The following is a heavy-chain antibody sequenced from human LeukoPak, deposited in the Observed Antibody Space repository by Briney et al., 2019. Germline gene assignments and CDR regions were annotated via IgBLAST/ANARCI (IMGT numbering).Heavy chain of an antibody. CDR2: ISSSSRTI. V-gene: IGHV3-48*01. CDR1: GFTVSSNY. J-gene: IGHJ4*02. Sequence: GGSLRLSCAASGFTVSSNYMNWVRQAPGKGLEWVSYISSSSRTIYYADSVKGRFTMSRDNAKNSLYLQMNSLRAEDTAVYYCARGLYGAYVGWGQGTLVTVSS. D-gene: IGHD5-12*01. CDR3: ARGLYGAYVG.